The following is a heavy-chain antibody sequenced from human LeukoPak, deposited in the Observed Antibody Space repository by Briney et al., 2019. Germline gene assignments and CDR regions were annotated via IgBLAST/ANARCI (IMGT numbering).Heavy chain of an antibody. J-gene: IGHJ6*02. Sequence: GGSLRLSCAASGFTVSSNDMSWVRQAPGKGLEWVSALSGSGDNTYYADSVKGRFTISRDNSKNTFYLQMNSLRAEDTAVYYCAKANRDHLSHYYGVDVWGQGTTV. D-gene: IGHD3-10*01. V-gene: IGHV3-23*01. CDR1: GFTVSSND. CDR2: LSGSGDNT. CDR3: AKANRDHLSHYYGVDV.